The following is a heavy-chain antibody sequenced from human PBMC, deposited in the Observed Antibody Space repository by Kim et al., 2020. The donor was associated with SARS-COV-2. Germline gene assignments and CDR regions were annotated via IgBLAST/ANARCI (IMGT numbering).Heavy chain of an antibody. V-gene: IGHV3-48*02. J-gene: IGHJ4*02. D-gene: IGHD3-10*01. CDR3: ARLWFGESPAGNY. Sequence: CADYVTGRFTISRDNAKNSLYLQMNSLGDEDTAVYYCARLWFGESPAGNYWGQGTLVTVSS.